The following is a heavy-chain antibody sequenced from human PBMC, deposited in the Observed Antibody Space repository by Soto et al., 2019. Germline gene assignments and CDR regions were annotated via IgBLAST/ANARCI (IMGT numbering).Heavy chain of an antibody. Sequence: QVQLVQSGAEVKKPGSSVKVSCKASGGTFSSYAISWVRQAPGQGLEWMGGIIPIFGTANYAQKFQGRVTITADESTSTAYMELSSLRSEDTAVYYCARDHGYYDSSGAAGWFGPWGQGTLVTVSS. J-gene: IGHJ5*02. CDR1: GGTFSSYA. D-gene: IGHD3-22*01. CDR2: IIPIFGTA. V-gene: IGHV1-69*12. CDR3: ARDHGYYDSSGAAGWFGP.